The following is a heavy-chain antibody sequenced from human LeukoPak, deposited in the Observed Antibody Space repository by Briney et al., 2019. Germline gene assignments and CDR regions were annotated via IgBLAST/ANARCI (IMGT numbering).Heavy chain of an antibody. CDR3: ARLFRETSDGYSYGVFDY. V-gene: IGHV4-61*01. D-gene: IGHD5-18*01. CDR2: IYYSGST. J-gene: IGHJ4*02. Sequence: SETLSLACTVSGGSISSSSYYWSWIRQPPGKGLEWIGYIYYSGSTNYNPSLKSRVTISVDTSKNQFSLKLSSVTAADTAVYYCARLFRETSDGYSYGVFDYWGQGTLVTVSS. CDR1: GGSISSSSYY.